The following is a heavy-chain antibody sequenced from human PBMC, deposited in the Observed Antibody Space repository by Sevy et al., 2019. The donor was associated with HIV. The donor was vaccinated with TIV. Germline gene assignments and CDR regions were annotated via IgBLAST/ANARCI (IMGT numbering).Heavy chain of an antibody. CDR2: LSFGCGEI. Sequence: GGSLRLSCAASGFTFSKYSMSWVRQPPGKGLEWVSTLSFGCGEINYADSVKGVFTISRVNSKSSVYLQMNNLRPEDTAVYYCAREGCTKPHDYWGQGTLVTVSS. CDR1: GFTFSKYS. V-gene: IGHV3-23*01. CDR3: AREGCTKPHDY. J-gene: IGHJ4*02. D-gene: IGHD2-8*01.